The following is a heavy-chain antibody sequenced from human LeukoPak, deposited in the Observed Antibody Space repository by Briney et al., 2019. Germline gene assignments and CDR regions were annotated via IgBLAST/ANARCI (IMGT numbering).Heavy chain of an antibody. CDR3: ARIQRDYYYIWGTYRYGAFDI. CDR2: IYYSGST. CDR1: GGSISSSSYY. Sequence: PSETLSLTCTVSGGSISSSSYYWGWIRQPPGKGLEWIGTIYYSGSTYYNPSLKSRVTISVDTSKNQFSLKLSSVTAADTAVYYCARIQRDYYYIWGTYRYGAFDIWGQGTMVTVSS. J-gene: IGHJ3*02. V-gene: IGHV4-39*07. D-gene: IGHD3-16*02.